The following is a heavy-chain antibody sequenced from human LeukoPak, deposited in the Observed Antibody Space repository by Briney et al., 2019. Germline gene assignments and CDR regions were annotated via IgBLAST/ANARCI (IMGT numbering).Heavy chain of an antibody. Sequence: ASVKVSCKASGYTFTSYGISWVRQAPGQGLEWMGWINPNSGGTNYAQKFQGRVTMTRDTSISTAYMELSRLRSDDTAVYYCARDAGGWYNYWGQGTLVTVSS. CDR1: GYTFTSYG. J-gene: IGHJ4*02. CDR3: ARDAGGWYNY. V-gene: IGHV1-2*02. D-gene: IGHD6-19*01. CDR2: INPNSGGT.